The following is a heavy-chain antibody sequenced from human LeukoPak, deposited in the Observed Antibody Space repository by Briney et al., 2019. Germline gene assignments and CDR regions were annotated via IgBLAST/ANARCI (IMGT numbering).Heavy chain of an antibody. CDR2: INPSDGST. CDR1: GYTFTRYY. V-gene: IGHV1-46*01. D-gene: IGHD4-11*01. CDR3: ARDRDYSSTDAFDI. Sequence: ASVKVSCKASGYTFTRYYIHWVRQAPGQGLEWMGKINPSDGSTRDAQKFQGRVTMTTDTSTSTVYMDLSSLRSEDTAVYYCARDRDYSSTDAFDIWGQGTMVTVSS. J-gene: IGHJ3*02.